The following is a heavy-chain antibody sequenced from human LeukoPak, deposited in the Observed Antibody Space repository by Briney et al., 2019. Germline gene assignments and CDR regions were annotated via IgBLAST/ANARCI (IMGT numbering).Heavy chain of an antibody. CDR1: GGSFSGYY. Sequence: PSETLSLTCAVYGGSFSGYYCSWIRQPPGKGLEWIGEISHSGSTNYNPSLKSRVTISVDTSKNQFSLKLSSVTAADTAVYYCARGEVASRGCRLDYWGQGTLVTVSS. J-gene: IGHJ4*02. CDR3: ARGEVASRGCRLDY. D-gene: IGHD2-15*01. V-gene: IGHV4-34*01. CDR2: ISHSGST.